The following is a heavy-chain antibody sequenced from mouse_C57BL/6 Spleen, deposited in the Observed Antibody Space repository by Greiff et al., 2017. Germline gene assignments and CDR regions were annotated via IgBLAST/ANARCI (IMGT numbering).Heavy chain of an antibody. CDR2: IYPRSGNT. J-gene: IGHJ2*01. CDR3: GELTWTRGY. D-gene: IGHD4-1*01. Sequence: QVQLQQSGAELARPGASVKLSCKASGYTFTSYGISWVKQRTGQGLEWIGEIYPRSGNTYYNEKFKGKATLTADKSSSTAYMELRSLTSEDSAVYFCGELTWTRGYWGQGTTLTVSS. CDR1: GYTFTSYG. V-gene: IGHV1-81*01.